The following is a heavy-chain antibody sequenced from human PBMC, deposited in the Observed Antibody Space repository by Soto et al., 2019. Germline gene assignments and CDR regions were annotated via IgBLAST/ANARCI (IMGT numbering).Heavy chain of an antibody. J-gene: IGHJ5*02. CDR1: GGSISSGGYY. CDR3: ARDQSPTPGYYNNWFDP. D-gene: IGHD3-3*01. CDR2: IYYSGST. V-gene: IGHV4-31*03. Sequence: SETLSLTCTVSGGSISSGGYYWSWIRQHPGKGLEWIGYIYYSGSTYYNPSLKSRVTISVDTSKNQFSLKLSSVTAADTAVYYCARDQSPTPGYYNNWFDPWGQGTLVTVSS.